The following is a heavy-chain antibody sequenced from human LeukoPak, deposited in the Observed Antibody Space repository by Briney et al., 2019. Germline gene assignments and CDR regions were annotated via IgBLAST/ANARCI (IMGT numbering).Heavy chain of an antibody. CDR3: AREEWFDP. V-gene: IGHV4-30-4*08. CDR1: GGSISSGDYY. J-gene: IGHJ5*02. Sequence: PSEILSLTCTVSGGSISSGDYYWSWIRQPPGKGLEWIGYIYYSGSTYYNPSLKSRVTMSVDTSKNQFSLKLSSVTAADTAVYYCAREEWFDPWGQGTLVTVSS. CDR2: IYYSGST.